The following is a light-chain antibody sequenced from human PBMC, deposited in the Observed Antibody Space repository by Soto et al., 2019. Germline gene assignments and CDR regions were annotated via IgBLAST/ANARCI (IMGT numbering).Light chain of an antibody. CDR3: CSYAGTTAV. CDR2: EVS. J-gene: IGLJ1*01. Sequence: QSALTQPPSASGSPGQSVTITCTGNRRDVGNNYVSWYQQHPGKAPKMMIYEVSKRPSGVSDRFSGSKSDYTASLTVSGLQPEDEADYYCCSYAGTTAVCGTGTKLTVL. CDR1: RRDVGNNY. V-gene: IGLV2-8*01.